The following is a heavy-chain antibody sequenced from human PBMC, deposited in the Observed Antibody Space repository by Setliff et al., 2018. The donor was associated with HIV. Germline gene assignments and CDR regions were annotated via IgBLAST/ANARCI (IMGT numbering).Heavy chain of an antibody. CDR3: AETPLY. CDR1: GFTFRDYD. CDR2: ISGRDGRT. Sequence: PGGSLRLSCAASGFTFRDYDIHWVRQAPGKRLEWVSTISGRDGRTYYAYSEKGRFTISRDSSKNTLYLQMNSLRAEDTAVYYCAETPLYWGQGTPVTVSS. V-gene: IGHV3-23*01. J-gene: IGHJ4*02.